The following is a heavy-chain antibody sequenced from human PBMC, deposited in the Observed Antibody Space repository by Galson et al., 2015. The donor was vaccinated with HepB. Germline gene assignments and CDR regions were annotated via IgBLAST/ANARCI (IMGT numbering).Heavy chain of an antibody. CDR2: IIPIFGTA. V-gene: IGHV1-69*13. D-gene: IGHD2-2*02. J-gene: IGHJ5*02. Sequence: SVKVSCKASGGTFSSYAISWVRQAPGQGLEWMGGIIPIFGTANYAQKFRGRVTITADESTSTAYMELSSLRSEDTAVYYCARVATLGAAAIESPGWFDPWGQGTLVTVSS. CDR1: GGTFSSYA. CDR3: ARVATLGAAAIESPGWFDP.